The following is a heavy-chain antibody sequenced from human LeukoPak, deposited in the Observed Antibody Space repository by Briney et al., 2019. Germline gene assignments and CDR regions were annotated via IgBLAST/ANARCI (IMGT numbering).Heavy chain of an antibody. CDR3: ARQKPVAATTYFDN. J-gene: IGHJ4*02. CDR1: GGSINNYY. V-gene: IGHV4-59*08. D-gene: IGHD6-19*01. Sequence: SETLSLTCTVSGGSINNYYWSWIRQPPGKALEWIGYIYYRGSTNYNPSLKSRVTISVDMSKNQFSLKLSSVTAADTAVYYCARQKPVAATTYFDNWGQGILVTVSS. CDR2: IYYRGST.